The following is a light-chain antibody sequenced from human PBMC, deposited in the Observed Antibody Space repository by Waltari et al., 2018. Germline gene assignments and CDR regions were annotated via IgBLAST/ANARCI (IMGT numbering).Light chain of an antibody. J-gene: IGKJ2*01. CDR2: ATS. CDR1: QSVSSSY. V-gene: IGKV3-20*01. Sequence: EIVLTQSPGNLSLSPGERATLHCRASQSVSSSYFAWYQQKPAQPPRILIFATSRRATGISDRFSGSGSGTDFTLTISRLEPEDSAVYYCKQYDNSPVTFGQGTKLEI. CDR3: KQYDNSPVT.